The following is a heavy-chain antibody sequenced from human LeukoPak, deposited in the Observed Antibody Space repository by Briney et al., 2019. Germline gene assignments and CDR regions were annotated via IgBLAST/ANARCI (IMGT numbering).Heavy chain of an antibody. CDR1: VVTPSSYS. CDR2: INSSISTI. V-gene: IGHV3-48*01. CDR3: ATGGVVVSASNDY. J-gene: IGHJ4*02. D-gene: IGHD2-21*01. Sequence: PGGSLRLSCAASVVTPSSYSMNSVRQAPGKGREWVSYINSSISTIYYADSVKGRFTISRDNAQNSLYLQMNSLRAEDTAVYYCATGGVVVSASNDYWGQGTLVTVSS.